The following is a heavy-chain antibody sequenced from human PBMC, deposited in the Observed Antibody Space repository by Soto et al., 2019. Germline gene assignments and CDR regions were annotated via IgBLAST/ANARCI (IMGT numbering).Heavy chain of an antibody. J-gene: IGHJ6*03. CDR2: MNPNSGNT. D-gene: IGHD2-15*01. CDR1: GYTFTSYD. V-gene: IGHV1-8*01. Sequence: ASVKVSCKASGYTFTSYDINWVRQATGQGLEWMGWMNPNSGNTGYAQKFQGRVTMTRNTSISTAYMELSSLRSEDTAVYYCARGSCSGGSCYRSPDYYYYYMDVWGKGTTVTVS. CDR3: ARGSCSGGSCYRSPDYYYYYMDV.